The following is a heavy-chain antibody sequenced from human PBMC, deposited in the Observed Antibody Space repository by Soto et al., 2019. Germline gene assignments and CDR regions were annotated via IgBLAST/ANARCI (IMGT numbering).Heavy chain of an antibody. CDR1: GGSISSYY. CDR2: IYTSGST. J-gene: IGHJ6*02. D-gene: IGHD6-6*01. CDR3: ARTHEYSSSSAGMDV. Sequence: QVQLQESGPGLVEPSETLSLTCTVSGGSISSYYWSWIRQPAGKGLEWIGRIYTSGSTNYNPSLKSRVTMSVDTSKIQSSLKLSSVTAADTAVYYCARTHEYSSSSAGMDVWGQGTTVTVSS. V-gene: IGHV4-4*07.